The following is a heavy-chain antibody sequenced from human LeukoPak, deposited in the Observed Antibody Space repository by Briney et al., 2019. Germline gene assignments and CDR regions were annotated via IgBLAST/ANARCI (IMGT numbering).Heavy chain of an antibody. D-gene: IGHD3-22*01. CDR3: AKDRATYYCDSSGFDY. V-gene: IGHV3-33*06. CDR1: GFTFSSYG. CDR2: IWYDGSNK. J-gene: IGHJ4*02. Sequence: GRSLRLSCAASGFTFSSYGMHWVRQAPGKGLEWVAVIWYDGSNKYYADSVKGRFTISRDNSKNSLYLQMNSLRAEDTAVYYCAKDRATYYCDSSGFDYWGQGTLVTVSS.